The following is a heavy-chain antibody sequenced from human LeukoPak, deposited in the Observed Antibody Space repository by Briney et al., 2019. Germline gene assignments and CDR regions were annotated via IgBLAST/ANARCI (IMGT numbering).Heavy chain of an antibody. CDR1: GFTFSDYY. V-gene: IGHV3-11*05. CDR3: ARVRQSGSPLDY. CDR2: ISKSGGDT. D-gene: IGHD1-26*01. J-gene: IGHJ4*02. Sequence: GGSLRLSCAASGFTFSDYYMIWIRQAPGKGLEWVSYISKSGGDTNYADSVKGRFTIPRDNAKNSLYLQMNSLRAEDTPVYYCARVRQSGSPLDYWGQGTLVTVSS.